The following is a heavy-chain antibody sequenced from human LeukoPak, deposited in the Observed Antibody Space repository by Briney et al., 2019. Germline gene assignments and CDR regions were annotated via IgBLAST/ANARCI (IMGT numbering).Heavy chain of an antibody. D-gene: IGHD2-2*01. V-gene: IGHV1-69*04. J-gene: IGHJ4*02. CDR2: IIPILGIA. CDR1: GGTFGSYA. CDR3: AREMAGYCSSTSCYESGFNY. Sequence: SSVKVSCKASGGTFGSYAISWVRQAPGQGLEWMGRIIPILGIANYAQKFQGRVTITADKSTSTAYMELSSLRSEDTAVYYCAREMAGYCSSTSCYESGFNYWGQGTLVTVSS.